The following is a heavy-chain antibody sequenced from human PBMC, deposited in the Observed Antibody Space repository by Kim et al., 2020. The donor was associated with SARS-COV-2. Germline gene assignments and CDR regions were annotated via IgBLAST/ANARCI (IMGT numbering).Heavy chain of an antibody. CDR1: GLTFRNAW. J-gene: IGHJ4*02. Sequence: GGSLRLSCAASGLTFRNAWMSWVRQAPGKGLEWVGRIKSEIDGGTTDYAAPVKGRFTISRDDSKSTLYLQMNSLKTEDTAVYYCASSLPWELLFLARFPFYYWGQGTLVTVSS. CDR2: IKSEIDGGTT. CDR3: ASSLPWELLFLARFPFYY. D-gene: IGHD1-26*01. V-gene: IGHV3-15*01.